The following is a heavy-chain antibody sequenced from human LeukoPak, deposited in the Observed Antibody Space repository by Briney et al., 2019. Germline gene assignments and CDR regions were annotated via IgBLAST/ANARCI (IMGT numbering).Heavy chain of an antibody. V-gene: IGHV1-69*04. CDR3: ARDGNYYDGSGYYWRGAFDY. CDR1: GGTFSSYA. Sequence: SVKVSCKASGGTFSSYAISWVRQAPGQGLEWMGRIIPILGIANYAQKFQGRVTITADKSTSTAYMELSSLRSEDTAVYYCARDGNYYDGSGYYWRGAFDYWGQGTLVTVSS. CDR2: IIPILGIA. J-gene: IGHJ4*02. D-gene: IGHD3-22*01.